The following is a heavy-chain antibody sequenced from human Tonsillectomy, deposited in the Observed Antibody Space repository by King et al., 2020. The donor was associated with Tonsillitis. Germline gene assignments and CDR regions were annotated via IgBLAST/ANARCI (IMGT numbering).Heavy chain of an antibody. CDR2: IKSKTDGGTT. D-gene: IGHD6-19*01. J-gene: IGHJ6*02. V-gene: IGHV3-15*01. Sequence: VQLVESGGGLVKPGGSLRLSCAASGFTFSNAWMSWVRQAPGKGLEWVGRIKSKTDGGTTDYTAPVKGRFTISRDDSKNTLYLQMNSLKTEDTAVYYCTTDWGDRSGWYGDMDVWGQGTTVTVSS. CDR3: TTDWGDRSGWYGDMDV. CDR1: GFTFSNAW.